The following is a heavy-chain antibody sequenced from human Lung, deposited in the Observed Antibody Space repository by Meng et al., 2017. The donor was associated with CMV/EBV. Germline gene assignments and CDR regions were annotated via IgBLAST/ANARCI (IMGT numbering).Heavy chain of an antibody. CDR1: GYTFTSYG. CDR2: ISTYNGNT. Sequence: VHRGESGAEVKKPGGSVKVSCKASGYTFTSYGLSWVRQAPGQGLEWMGWISTYNGNTNYAQKLQGRVTMTTDTSTSTVYMEVRSLRSDDTAVYYCARVWNYDILTGYYTHYFDYWGQGTLVTVSS. D-gene: IGHD3-9*01. CDR3: ARVWNYDILTGYYTHYFDY. J-gene: IGHJ4*02. V-gene: IGHV1-18*01.